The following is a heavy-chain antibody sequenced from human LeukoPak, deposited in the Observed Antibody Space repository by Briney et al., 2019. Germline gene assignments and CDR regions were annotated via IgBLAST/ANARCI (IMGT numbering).Heavy chain of an antibody. Sequence: GGPRRLSFAASGFTVSTNYMSWVRQAPGKGLEWVSAISGSGGSTYYADSVKGRFTISRDNAKNSLYLQMDSLRAEDTAVYYCAKDIVAAGLFFDYWGQGTLVTVSS. CDR3: AKDIVAAGLFFDY. V-gene: IGHV3-23*01. CDR1: GFTVSTNY. J-gene: IGHJ4*02. CDR2: ISGSGGST. D-gene: IGHD6-13*01.